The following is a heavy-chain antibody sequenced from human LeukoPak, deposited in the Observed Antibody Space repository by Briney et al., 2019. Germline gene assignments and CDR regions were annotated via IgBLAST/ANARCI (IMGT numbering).Heavy chain of an antibody. CDR3: AKEQTSLLWFGELSAGMDV. V-gene: IGHV3-30*02. D-gene: IGHD3-10*01. CDR1: GFTFSSYG. CDR2: IRYDGSNK. J-gene: IGHJ6*02. Sequence: HGGSLRLSCAASGFTFSSYGMHWVRQAPGKGLEWVAFIRYDGSNKYYADSVKGRFTISRDNSKNTLYLQMNSLRAEDTAVYYCAKEQTSLLWFGELSAGMDVWGQGTTVTVSS.